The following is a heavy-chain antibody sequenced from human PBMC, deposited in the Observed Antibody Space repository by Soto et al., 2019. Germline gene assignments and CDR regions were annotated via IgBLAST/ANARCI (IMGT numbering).Heavy chain of an antibody. CDR1: GFTFSSYA. CDR3: AKDRVVVVPAAIPGHWYFDY. J-gene: IGHJ4*02. Sequence: SLRLSCAASGFTFSSYAMSWVRQAPGKGLEWVSAISGSGGSTYYADSVKGRFTISRDNSKNTLYLQMNSLRAEDTAVYYCAKDRVVVVPAAIPGHWYFDYWGQGTLVTVSS. D-gene: IGHD2-2*02. V-gene: IGHV3-23*01. CDR2: ISGSGGST.